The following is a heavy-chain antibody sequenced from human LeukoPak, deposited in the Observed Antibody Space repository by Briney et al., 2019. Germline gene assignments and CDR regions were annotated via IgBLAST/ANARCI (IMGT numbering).Heavy chain of an antibody. CDR2: LFDSVNT. CDR3: ATIKRGSIFGYFNF. Sequence: SETLSLTCTVSGGSISSHYWSWIRQPPGKGLEWIAYLFDSVNTKDNPSLQSRLTLSADTSKNQFSLRLSSVTAADTAVYYCATIKRGSIFGYFNFWGQGIKVTVSS. CDR1: GGSISSHY. V-gene: IGHV4-59*11. D-gene: IGHD5-18*01. J-gene: IGHJ4*02.